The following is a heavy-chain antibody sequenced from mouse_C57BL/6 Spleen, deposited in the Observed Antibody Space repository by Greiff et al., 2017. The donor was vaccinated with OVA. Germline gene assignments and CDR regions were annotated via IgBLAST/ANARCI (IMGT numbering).Heavy chain of an antibody. D-gene: IGHD4-1*01. CDR1: GYSITSGYY. V-gene: IGHV3-6*01. CDR2: ISYDGSN. J-gene: IGHJ2*01. Sequence: EVKLQESGPGLVKPSQSLSLTCSVTGYSITSGYYWNWIRQFPGNKLEWMGYISYDGSNNYNPSLKNRISITRDTSKNQFFLKLNSVTTEDTATYYCAQSVNWEFDYWGQGTTLTVSS. CDR3: AQSVNWEFDY.